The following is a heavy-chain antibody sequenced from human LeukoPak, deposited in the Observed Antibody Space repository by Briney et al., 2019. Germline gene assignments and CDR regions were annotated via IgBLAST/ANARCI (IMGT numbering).Heavy chain of an antibody. D-gene: IGHD4-17*01. V-gene: IGHV4-34*01. J-gene: IGHJ6*03. Sequence: SETLSLTCAVYGGSFSGYYWSWIRQPPGKGLEWIGEINHSGSTNYNPSLKSRVTISVDTSKNQFSLKLSSVTAADTAVYYCARGSSTVTTSHYYYYMDVWGKGTTVTVSS. CDR1: GGSFSGYY. CDR3: ARGSSTVTTSHYYYYMDV. CDR2: INHSGST.